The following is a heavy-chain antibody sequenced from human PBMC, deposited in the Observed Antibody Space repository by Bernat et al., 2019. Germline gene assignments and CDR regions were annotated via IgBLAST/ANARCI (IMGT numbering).Heavy chain of an antibody. Sequence: QVQLQQWGAGLLKPSETLSLTCAVYGGSFSGYYWSWIRQPPGKGLEGMGEINHSASTNYNPSLKSRVTISVATSTNQFSLKLSSVTAADTAVYYCAGGHSSGWANYYYSGMAVWGQGTTVTVSS. V-gene: IGHV4-34*01. CDR2: INHSAST. CDR1: GGSFSGYY. CDR3: AGGHSSGWANYYYSGMAV. D-gene: IGHD6-19*01. J-gene: IGHJ6*02.